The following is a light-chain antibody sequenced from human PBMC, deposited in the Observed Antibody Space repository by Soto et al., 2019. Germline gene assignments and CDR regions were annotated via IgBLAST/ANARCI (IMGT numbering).Light chain of an antibody. CDR3: SSYTTTNTWV. J-gene: IGLJ3*02. Sequence: QSALTQPASVSASPGQSITISCTGTSSDIGTYNYVSWYQQHPGKAPKLMIFEVNNRPSWVSNRFSGSKSGNTASLTVSGPQAEDEADYYCSSYTTTNTWVFGGGTKLTVL. CDR2: EVN. V-gene: IGLV2-14*01. CDR1: SSDIGTYNY.